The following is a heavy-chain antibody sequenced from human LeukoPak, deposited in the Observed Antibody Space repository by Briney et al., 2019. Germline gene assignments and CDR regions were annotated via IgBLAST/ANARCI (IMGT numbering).Heavy chain of an antibody. J-gene: IGHJ6*02. V-gene: IGHV3-74*01. D-gene: IGHD1-14*01. CDR3: ATGQGHGMDV. CDR2: INSYGSST. CDR1: GFTFSSYW. Sequence: GGSLRLSCAASGFTFSSYWMHWVRQVPGKGLVWVSHINSYGSSTSYADFVKGRFTISRDNGKNTLYLQMHSLRAEDTAVYYCATGQGHGMDVWGQGTTVTVSS.